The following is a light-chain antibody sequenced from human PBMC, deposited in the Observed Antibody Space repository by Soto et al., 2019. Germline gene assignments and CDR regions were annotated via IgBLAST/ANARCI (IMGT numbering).Light chain of an antibody. Sequence: DIQMTQSPSTLSASVGVRVTITCRASQSISSWLAWYQQKPGKAPKLLIYKASSIESGVPSRFSGSGSGTEFTLTISSLQPDDFATYYCQQYNSYSYTFGQGTKLEIK. CDR3: QQYNSYSYT. J-gene: IGKJ2*01. CDR2: KAS. V-gene: IGKV1-5*03. CDR1: QSISSW.